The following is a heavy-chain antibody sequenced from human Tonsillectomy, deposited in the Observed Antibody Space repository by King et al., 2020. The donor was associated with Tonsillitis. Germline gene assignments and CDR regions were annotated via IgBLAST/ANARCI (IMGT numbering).Heavy chain of an antibody. Sequence: VQLQESGPGLVKPSETMSLTCTVSGGSISTYYWSWIRQPPGKKLEWIGFIHFSGSTNYKPSLKSRVTISVDTSKNQFSLNLNSVTAADTAVYYGARWGSSWPFFDYWGQGTLVTVSS. D-gene: IGHD6-13*01. CDR2: IHFSGST. V-gene: IGHV4-59*08. CDR1: GGSISTYY. J-gene: IGHJ4*02. CDR3: ARWGSSWPFFDY.